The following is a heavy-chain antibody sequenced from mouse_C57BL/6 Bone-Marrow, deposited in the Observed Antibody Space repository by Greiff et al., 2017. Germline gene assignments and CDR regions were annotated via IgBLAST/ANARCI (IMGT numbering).Heavy chain of an antibody. J-gene: IGHJ3*01. CDR2: IYPRSGNT. Sequence: QVQLQQSGAELARPGASVKLTCKASGYTFTSYGISWVKQRTGQGLEWIGEIYPRSGNTYYNEKFKGKATQTADNSSSTAYMELRSLTSEDSAVYFCARTGFYDPWFAYWGQGTLVTVSA. CDR3: ARTGFYDPWFAY. CDR1: GYTFTSYG. V-gene: IGHV1-81*01. D-gene: IGHD2-3*01.